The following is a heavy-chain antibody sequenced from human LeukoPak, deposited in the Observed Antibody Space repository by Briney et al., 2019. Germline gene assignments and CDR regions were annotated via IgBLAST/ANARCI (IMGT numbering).Heavy chain of an antibody. CDR3: ARDGQYYYGSGSQNWFDP. Sequence: SETLSLTCTVSGGSISSGGYYWSWIRQPPGKGLEWIGYIYHSGSTYYNPSLKSRVTISVDRSKNQFSLKLSSVTAADTAVYYCARDGQYYYGSGSQNWFDPWGQGTLVTVSS. CDR1: GGSISSGGYY. D-gene: IGHD3-10*01. V-gene: IGHV4-30-2*01. CDR2: IYHSGST. J-gene: IGHJ5*02.